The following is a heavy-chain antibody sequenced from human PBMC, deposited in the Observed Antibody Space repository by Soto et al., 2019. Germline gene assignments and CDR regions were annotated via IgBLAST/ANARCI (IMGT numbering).Heavy chain of an antibody. CDR2: LKNKGDGGTT. CDR3: STLNRLDP. V-gene: IGHV3-15*07. Sequence: EVHLVESGGGSVEPGGSLRLSCAASGFALSTAWMHWVRQAPGKGPEWVGLLKNKGDGGTTDYAAPVKGRFSISRDDSKNTLYMQMNSLKTEDTAVYYCSTLNRLDPWGQGTLVTVSS. CDR1: GFALSTAW. J-gene: IGHJ5*02.